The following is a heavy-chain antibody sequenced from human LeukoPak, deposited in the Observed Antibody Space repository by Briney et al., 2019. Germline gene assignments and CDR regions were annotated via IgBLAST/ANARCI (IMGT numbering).Heavy chain of an antibody. CDR2: IYPGDSDT. D-gene: IGHD5-18*01. J-gene: IGHJ4*02. Sequence: GASLKISCKGSGSSFTSYWIGWVRQLPGKGLEWMGIIYPGDSDTRYSPSFQGQVTISADKSISTAYLQWSSLKASDTAMYYCAISGWIHLAWYFDYWGQGTLVTVSS. V-gene: IGHV5-51*01. CDR1: GSSFTSYW. CDR3: AISGWIHLAWYFDY.